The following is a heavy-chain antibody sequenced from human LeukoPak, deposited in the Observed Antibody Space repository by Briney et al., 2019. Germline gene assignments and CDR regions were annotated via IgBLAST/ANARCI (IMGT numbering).Heavy chain of an antibody. Sequence: GGSLRLSCAASGFTSTNASISCVRQAPGKGLEWVGRIKRKTDGGTTDYAAPVKGRFTISRDDSKNTLYLQMNSLKTEDTAEYYCEGLDGGGQGTTVTVSS. CDR3: EGLDG. V-gene: IGHV3-15*01. J-gene: IGHJ6*02. CDR1: GFTSTNAS. CDR2: IKRKTDGGTT.